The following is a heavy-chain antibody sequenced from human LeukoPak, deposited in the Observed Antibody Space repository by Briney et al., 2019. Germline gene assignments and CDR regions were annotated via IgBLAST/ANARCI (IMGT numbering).Heavy chain of an antibody. D-gene: IGHD2-2*01. Sequence: QPGGSLRLSCAASGFTFSKNAMSWVRQAPGKGLEWVSSLSGSGADTYYADSVKGRFTISRDNAKNTAYLQMNSLRAEDTAVYYCAKDPYGTRYFDYWGQGTLVTASS. CDR3: AKDPYGTRYFDY. CDR1: GFTFSKNA. V-gene: IGHV3-23*01. J-gene: IGHJ4*02. CDR2: LSGSGADT.